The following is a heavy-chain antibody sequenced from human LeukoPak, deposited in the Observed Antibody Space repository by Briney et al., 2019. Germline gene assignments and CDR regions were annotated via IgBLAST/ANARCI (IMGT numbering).Heavy chain of an antibody. J-gene: IGHJ4*02. CDR1: GFTFSSYS. CDR2: ISSSSSTI. Sequence: PGGSLRLSCAASGFTFSSYSMNWVRQAPGKGLEWVSSISSSSSTIYYADSVKGRFTISRDNAKNSLYLQMNSLRAEDTAVYYCARVDIAAAGTLFDYWGQGTLVTVSS. D-gene: IGHD6-13*01. V-gene: IGHV3-48*01. CDR3: ARVDIAAAGTLFDY.